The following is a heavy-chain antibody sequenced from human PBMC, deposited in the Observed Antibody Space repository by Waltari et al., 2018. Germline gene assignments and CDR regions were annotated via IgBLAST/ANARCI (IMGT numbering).Heavy chain of an antibody. CDR2: INHSGGT. J-gene: IGHJ3*02. Sequence: QVQLQQWGAGLLKPSETLSLTCAVYGGSFSGYYWSWIRQPPGKGLEWIGEINHSGGTNYNPSLKSRVTISVDTSKNQFSLKLSSVTAADTAVYYCARPRWLTHAFDIWGQGTMVTVSS. V-gene: IGHV4-34*01. D-gene: IGHD3-22*01. CDR1: GGSFSGYY. CDR3: ARPRWLTHAFDI.